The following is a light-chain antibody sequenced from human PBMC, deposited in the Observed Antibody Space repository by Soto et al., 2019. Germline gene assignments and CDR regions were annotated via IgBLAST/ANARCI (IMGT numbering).Light chain of an antibody. CDR3: QKYNSSPRT. CDR2: EAS. V-gene: IGKV1-27*01. CDR1: HGIRNY. J-gene: IGKJ1*01. Sequence: DIQMTQSPSSLSASVGDRVTITFRASHGIRNYLAWYQQKPGRVRKLLIYEASTSQSGVPSRFSGSRSGTDFTLTISSLQHEDVATYYCQKYNSSPRTLGQGTK.